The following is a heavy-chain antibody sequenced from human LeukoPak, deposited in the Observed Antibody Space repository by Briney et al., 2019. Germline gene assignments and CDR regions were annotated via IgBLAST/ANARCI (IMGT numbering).Heavy chain of an antibody. J-gene: IGHJ4*02. CDR2: TYYSGST. CDR3: ARHVPSGSGWYQGDY. Sequence: PSQTLSLTCTVSGGSISSGDYYWSWIRQPPGKGLEWLGYTYYSGSTYYNPSLKSRVTISVDTSKNQFSLKLSSVTAADTAVYYCARHVPSGSGWYQGDYWGQGTLVTVSS. D-gene: IGHD6-19*01. V-gene: IGHV4-30-4*01. CDR1: GGSISSGDYY.